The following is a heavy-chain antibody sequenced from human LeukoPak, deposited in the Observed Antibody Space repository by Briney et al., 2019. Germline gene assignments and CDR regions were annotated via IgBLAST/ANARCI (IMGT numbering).Heavy chain of an antibody. J-gene: IGHJ3*02. V-gene: IGHV3-30*04. Sequence: AGGSLRLSCAASGFTFSSYAILWVRQAPGKGLEWVALISSGGSNKYYADSVKGRFTISRDNAKKSLYLQMNSLRAEDTAVYYCARDGAYYDSSGYYYYRLFDIWGQGTMVTVSS. CDR1: GFTFSSYA. CDR2: ISSGGSNK. CDR3: ARDGAYYDSSGYYYYRLFDI. D-gene: IGHD3-22*01.